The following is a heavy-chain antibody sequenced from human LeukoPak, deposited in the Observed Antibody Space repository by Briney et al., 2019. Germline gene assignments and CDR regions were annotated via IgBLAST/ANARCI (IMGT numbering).Heavy chain of an antibody. V-gene: IGHV3-30*02. D-gene: IGHD4-17*01. CDR1: GFTFSTYG. CDR2: IRYDGSNK. J-gene: IGHJ4*02. Sequence: GGSLRLSCAASGFTFSTYGMHWVRHAPAKGLELVAFIRYDGSNKYYADSVKGRFTISRDNSKNTLYLQMNGLRAEDTAVYYCAKDNYDYGDYDGGDYWGQGTLVTVSS. CDR3: AKDNYDYGDYDGGDY.